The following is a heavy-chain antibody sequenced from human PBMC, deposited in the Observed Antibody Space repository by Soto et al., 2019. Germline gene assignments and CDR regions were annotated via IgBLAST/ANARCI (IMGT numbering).Heavy chain of an antibody. CDR3: ARGLIGELSLYYYYYGMDV. V-gene: IGHV4-34*01. Sequence: PSETLSLTCTVSGGSISSYYWSWIRQPPGKGLEWIGEINHSGSTNYNPSLKSRVTISVDTSKNQFSLKLSSVTAADTAVYYCARGLIGELSLYYYYYGMDVWGQGTTVTVSS. CDR1: GGSISSYY. D-gene: IGHD3-16*02. J-gene: IGHJ6*02. CDR2: INHSGST.